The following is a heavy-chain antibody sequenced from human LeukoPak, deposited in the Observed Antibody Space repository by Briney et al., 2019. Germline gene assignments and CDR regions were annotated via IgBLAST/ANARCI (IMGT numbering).Heavy chain of an antibody. V-gene: IGHV1-2*06. CDR2: INPNSGGT. CDR1: GYTFTGYY. J-gene: IGHJ4*02. Sequence: GVSVKVSCKASGYTFTGYYMHWVRQAPGQGLEWMGRINPNSGGTNYAQKFQGRVTMTRDTSISTAYMELSRLRSDDTAVYYCARDRYYDILTGYYSLWGQGTLVTVSS. CDR3: ARDRYYDILTGYYSL. D-gene: IGHD3-9*01.